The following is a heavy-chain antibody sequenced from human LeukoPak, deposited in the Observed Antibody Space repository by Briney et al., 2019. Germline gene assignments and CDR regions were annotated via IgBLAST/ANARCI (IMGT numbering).Heavy chain of an antibody. CDR3: ATLGEYYDSSGYYYN. V-gene: IGHV4-34*01. CDR1: GGSFSGYY. CDR2: INHSGST. D-gene: IGHD3-22*01. J-gene: IGHJ4*02. Sequence: SETLSLTCAVYGGSFSGYYWSWIRQPPGKGLEWIGEINHSGSTDYNPSLKSRVTISVDTSKNQFSLKLTSVTAADTAVYYCATLGEYYDSSGYYYNWGQGTLVTVSS.